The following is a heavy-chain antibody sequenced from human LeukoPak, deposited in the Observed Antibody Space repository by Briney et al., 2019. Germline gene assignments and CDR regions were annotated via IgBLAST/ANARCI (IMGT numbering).Heavy chain of an antibody. J-gene: IGHJ4*02. Sequence: PGGSLRLSCAASGFTFSSYSMNWVRRAPGKGLEWVSSISSSSSYIYYADSVKGRFTISRDNAKNSLYLQMNSLRAEDTAVYYCARDRGYCSGGSCSNAYSDYWGQGTLVTVSS. CDR2: ISSSSSYI. D-gene: IGHD2-15*01. CDR1: GFTFSSYS. V-gene: IGHV3-21*01. CDR3: ARDRGYCSGGSCSNAYSDY.